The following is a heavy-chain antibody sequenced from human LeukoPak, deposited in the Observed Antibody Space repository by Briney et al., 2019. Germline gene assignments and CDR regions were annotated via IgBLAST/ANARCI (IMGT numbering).Heavy chain of an antibody. V-gene: IGHV1-18*01. CDR1: GYTFTSYG. CDR3: ARDPKYCSSTSCYSLDGFDI. J-gene: IGHJ3*02. D-gene: IGHD2-2*02. CDR2: ISAYNGNT. Sequence: GASVKVSCKASGYTFTSYGINWVRQAPGQGLEWMGWISAYNGNTNYAQKLQGRLTMTTDTSTSTAYMELRSLRSDDTAVYYCARDPKYCSSTSCYSLDGFDIWGRGTMVTASS.